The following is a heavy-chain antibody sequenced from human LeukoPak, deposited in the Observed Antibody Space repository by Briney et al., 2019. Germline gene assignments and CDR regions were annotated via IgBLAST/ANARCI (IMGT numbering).Heavy chain of an antibody. D-gene: IGHD3-9*01. J-gene: IGHJ3*02. Sequence: GRSLRLSCAASGFTFSSYGMHWVRQAPGKGLEWVAVISYDGSNKYYADSVKGRFTISRDNSKNTLYLQMNSLRAEDTAVYYCAKEGNFDWLLPHGAFDIWGQGTMVTVSS. CDR2: ISYDGSNK. V-gene: IGHV3-30*18. CDR3: AKEGNFDWLLPHGAFDI. CDR1: GFTFSSYG.